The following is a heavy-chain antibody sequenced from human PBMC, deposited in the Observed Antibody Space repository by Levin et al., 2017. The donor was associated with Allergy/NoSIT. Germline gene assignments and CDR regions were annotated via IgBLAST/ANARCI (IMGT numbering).Heavy chain of an antibody. D-gene: IGHD6-6*01. CDR2: IYYSGST. V-gene: IGHV4-59*08. CDR1: GGSISSYY. CDR3: ALAAARARVDY. Sequence: SETLSLTCTVSGGSISSYYWSWIRQPPGKGLEWIGYIYYSGSTNYNPSLKSRVTISVDTSKNQFSLKLSSVTAADTAVYYCALAAARARVDYWGQGTLVTVSS. J-gene: IGHJ4*02.